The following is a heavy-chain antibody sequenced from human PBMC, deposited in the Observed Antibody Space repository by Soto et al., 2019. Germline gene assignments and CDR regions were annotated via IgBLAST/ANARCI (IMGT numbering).Heavy chain of an antibody. D-gene: IGHD3-10*01. CDR2: IKQGGTET. V-gene: IGHV3-7*01. CDR3: ARCDGSATYCFFFAY. Sequence: PGGSLRLSCVGSGLSLSNIWTSWVRQAPGKGLEWVANIKQGGTETYYVDSVKGRFTISKDHAKNSLYLQMNSLRAEDTAVYFCARCDGSATYCFFFAYWGQGTPVTVSS. CDR1: GLSLSNIW. J-gene: IGHJ4*02.